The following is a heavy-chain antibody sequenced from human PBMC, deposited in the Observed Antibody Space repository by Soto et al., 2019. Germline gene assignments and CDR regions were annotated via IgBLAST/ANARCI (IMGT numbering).Heavy chain of an antibody. CDR3: ARYKQLIYYYYMDV. CDR1: GGSISSYY. J-gene: IGHJ6*03. D-gene: IGHD6-6*01. CDR2: IYYSGST. Sequence: ASETLSLTCTVSGGSISSYYRSWIRQPPGKGLEWIGYIYYSGSTNYNPSLKSRVTISVDTSKNQFSLKLSSVTAADTAVYYCARYKQLIYYYYMDVWGKGTTVTVSS. V-gene: IGHV4-59*01.